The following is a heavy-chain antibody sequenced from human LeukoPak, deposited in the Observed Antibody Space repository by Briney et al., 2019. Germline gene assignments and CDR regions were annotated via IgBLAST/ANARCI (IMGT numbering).Heavy chain of an antibody. CDR3: ARDRGTWNDDGFDY. D-gene: IGHD1-1*01. V-gene: IGHV4-34*01. CDR2: INHSGST. CDR1: GVSFSGYY. J-gene: IGHJ4*02. Sequence: SETLSLTCAVYGVSFSGYYWSWIRQPPGKGLEWIGEINHSGSTNYNPSLKSRVTISVDTSKNQFSLKLSSVTAADTAVYYCARDRGTWNDDGFDYWGQGTLVTVSS.